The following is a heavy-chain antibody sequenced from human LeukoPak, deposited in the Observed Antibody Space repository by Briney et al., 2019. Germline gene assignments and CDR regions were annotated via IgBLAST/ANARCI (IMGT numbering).Heavy chain of an antibody. Sequence: SETLSLTCTVSGGSISSSSYYWGWIRQPPGKGLEWIGSIYYSGSTYYNPSLKSRVTISVDTSKNQFSLKLSSVTAADTAVYYCAVETHGDWFDPWGQGTLVTVSS. D-gene: IGHD1-1*01. V-gene: IGHV4-39*07. CDR1: GGSISSSSYY. J-gene: IGHJ5*02. CDR2: IYYSGST. CDR3: AVETHGDWFDP.